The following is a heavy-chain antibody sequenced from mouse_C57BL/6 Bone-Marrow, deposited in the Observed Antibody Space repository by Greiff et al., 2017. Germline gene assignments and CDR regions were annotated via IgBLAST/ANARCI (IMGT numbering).Heavy chain of an antibody. Sequence: VQLQQPGAELVRPGSSVKLSCKASGYTFTSYWMHWVKQRPIQGLEWIGNIDPSDSETHYNQKFKDKATLTVDKSSSTAYMQLSSLTSEDSAVYYCARHYDSGAWFAYWGQGPLVTVSA. D-gene: IGHD2-4*01. V-gene: IGHV1-52*01. CDR3: ARHYDSGAWFAY. CDR1: GYTFTSYW. CDR2: IDPSDSET. J-gene: IGHJ3*01.